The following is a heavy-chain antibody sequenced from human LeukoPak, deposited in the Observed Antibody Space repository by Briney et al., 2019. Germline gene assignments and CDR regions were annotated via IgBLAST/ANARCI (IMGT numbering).Heavy chain of an antibody. CDR2: IYHSGST. CDR1: GGSISSGYY. Sequence: SQTLSLTCTVSGGSISSGYYWGWIRQPPGKGLEWIGSIYHSGSTYYNPSLKSRVTISVDASKNQFSLKLSSVTAADTAVYYCARRYDFWSGYYYYYYMDVWGKGTTVTVSS. V-gene: IGHV4-38-2*02. CDR3: ARRYDFWSGYYYYYYMDV. D-gene: IGHD3-3*01. J-gene: IGHJ6*03.